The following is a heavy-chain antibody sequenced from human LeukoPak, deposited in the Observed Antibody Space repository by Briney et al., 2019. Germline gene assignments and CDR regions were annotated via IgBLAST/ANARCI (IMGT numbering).Heavy chain of an antibody. CDR1: GYTFTGYY. D-gene: IGHD3-3*01. CDR2: INPNSGGT. CDR3: ARDLGYDFWSGRYYYYYMDV. J-gene: IGHJ6*03. Sequence: ASVKVSCKASGYTFTGYYMHWVRQAPGQGLEWMGWINPNSGGTNYAQKFQGRVTMTRDTSISTAYMKLSRLRSDDTAVYYCARDLGYDFWSGRYYYYYMDVWGKGTTVTVSS. V-gene: IGHV1-2*02.